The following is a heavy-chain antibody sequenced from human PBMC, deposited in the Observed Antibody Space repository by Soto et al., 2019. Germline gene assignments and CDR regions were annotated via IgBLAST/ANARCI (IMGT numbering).Heavy chain of an antibody. V-gene: IGHV4-59*01. Sequence: QVQLQESGPGLVKPSETLSLTCTVSGGSISDKYWSWIRQPPGKGLEWIGYIHYSGSTNYNPSLKSRVTISVDTSKNPFSLKLSSVTAADTAVYYCARDGPPGYWGQGTLVTVSS. CDR2: IHYSGST. CDR3: ARDGPPGY. J-gene: IGHJ4*02. CDR1: GGSISDKY.